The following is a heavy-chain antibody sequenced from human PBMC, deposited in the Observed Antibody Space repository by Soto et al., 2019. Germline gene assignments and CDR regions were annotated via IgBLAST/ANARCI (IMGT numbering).Heavy chain of an antibody. CDR2: LIPILGTA. D-gene: IGHD4-4*01. CDR3: ARNGRVYDYSPCDY. CDR1: GGTFSSYA. J-gene: IGHJ4*02. Sequence: QVQLVQSGAEVKKPGSSVKVSCKASGGTFSSYAISWVRQAPGEGLEWMGGLIPILGTANYAKKFQGRVTMTADETTSTAYMELSTLISAHTAVYYWARNGRVYDYSPCDYWGQGTLVTVSS. V-gene: IGHV1-69*11.